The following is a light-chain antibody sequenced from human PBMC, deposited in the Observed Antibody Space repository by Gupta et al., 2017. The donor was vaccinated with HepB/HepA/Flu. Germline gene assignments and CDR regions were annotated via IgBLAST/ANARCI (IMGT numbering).Light chain of an antibody. Sequence: DIQMTQSPSSLSASVGDRVTITCRASQGISSWFAWYQQKPGRAPKLLIYAVSMSQRGVPSRISGSGPSIDFTRTISSMKPADLATPYCQQATSYPLTFGDGTKVEIK. CDR2: AVS. CDR3: QQATSYPLT. CDR1: QGISSW. V-gene: IGKV1D-12*01. J-gene: IGKJ4*01.